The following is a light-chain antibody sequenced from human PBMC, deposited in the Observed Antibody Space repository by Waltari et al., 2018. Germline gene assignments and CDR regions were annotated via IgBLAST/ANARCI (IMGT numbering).Light chain of an antibody. Sequence: DIVMTQSPDSLAVSLGERATINCKSSQSVLYSSNNKNYLAWYQQKPEQPPKLLIYWASTRASGVPDRFSGSGSGTDFTLTISSLQAEDVAVYYCQQYYSTPFTFGPGTKVDIK. CDR3: QQYYSTPFT. J-gene: IGKJ3*01. CDR1: QSVLYSSNNKNY. V-gene: IGKV4-1*01. CDR2: WAS.